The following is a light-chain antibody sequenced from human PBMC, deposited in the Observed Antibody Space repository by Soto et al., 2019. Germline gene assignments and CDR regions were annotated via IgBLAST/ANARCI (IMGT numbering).Light chain of an antibody. CDR3: QQSSDSPPWT. J-gene: IGKJ1*01. V-gene: IGKV1-39*01. Sequence: DIQMTQSPSALSASVGDRVTISCRASQSISKYLNWYQQKPGTAPRLLSYGASSVKTGVPPRFSGSGSGRDFTLTISSLRPEDSATYFCQQSSDSPPWTVGQGTKVELK. CDR1: QSISKY. CDR2: GAS.